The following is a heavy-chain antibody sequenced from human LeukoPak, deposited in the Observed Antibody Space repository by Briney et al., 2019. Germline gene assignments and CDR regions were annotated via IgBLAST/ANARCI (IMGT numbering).Heavy chain of an antibody. J-gene: IGHJ4*02. Sequence: GASVKVSCKASGYTFTSYGISLVRQAPGQGLEWMGWISAYNGNTNYAQKLQGRVTMTTDTSTSTAYMELRSLRSDDTAVYYCARDLGVYSGSYSHYWGQGTLVTVSS. CDR2: ISAYNGNT. CDR1: GYTFTSYG. V-gene: IGHV1-18*01. CDR3: ARDLGVYSGSYSHY. D-gene: IGHD1-26*01.